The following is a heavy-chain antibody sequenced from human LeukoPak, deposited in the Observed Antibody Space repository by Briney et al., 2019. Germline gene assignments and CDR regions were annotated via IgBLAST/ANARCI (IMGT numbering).Heavy chain of an antibody. CDR2: IKEDGSEK. CDR1: RFTFSNYW. CDR3: ARERVVGTKSAFEI. J-gene: IGHJ3*02. Sequence: GGSLRLSCAASRFTFSNYWMSWVRQAPGKGLEWVANIKEDGSEKYSVDSVKGRFTISRDNAKNSLYLQMNSLRADDTAVYYCARERVVGTKSAFEISGQGTMVIVSS. D-gene: IGHD1-26*01. V-gene: IGHV3-7*01.